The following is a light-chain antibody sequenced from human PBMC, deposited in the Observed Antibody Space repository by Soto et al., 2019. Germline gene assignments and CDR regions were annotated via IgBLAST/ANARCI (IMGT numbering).Light chain of an antibody. Sequence: DIQMTQSPSTLSASMGDRVTITCRASESIRTWLAWYQHKPGKAPKFLIYDASSLESGVPSRFSGSGSGTEFTLTISNLQPDDFATYFFQQYHNYPRTFGQGTKVDIK. CDR2: DAS. V-gene: IGKV1-5*01. CDR1: ESIRTW. J-gene: IGKJ1*01. CDR3: QQYHNYPRT.